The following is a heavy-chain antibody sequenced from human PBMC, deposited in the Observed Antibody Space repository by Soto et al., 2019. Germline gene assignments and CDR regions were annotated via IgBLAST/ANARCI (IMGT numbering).Heavy chain of an antibody. J-gene: IGHJ5*02. D-gene: IGHD6-13*01. V-gene: IGHV1-69*13. Sequence: GASVKVSCKASGGTFSSYAISWVRQAPGQGLEWMGGIIPIFGTANYAQKFQGRVTITADESTSTAYMELSSLRSEDTAVYYCARCFGIYRNSSRNWFDPWGQGTLVTVSS. CDR2: IIPIFGTA. CDR3: ARCFGIYRNSSRNWFDP. CDR1: GGTFSSYA.